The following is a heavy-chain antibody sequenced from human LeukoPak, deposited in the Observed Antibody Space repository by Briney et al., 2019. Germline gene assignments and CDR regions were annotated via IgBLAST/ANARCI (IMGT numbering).Heavy chain of an antibody. V-gene: IGHV3-33*08. Sequence: GRSLRLSCAASGFTFSSYGMHRVRQAPGKGLEWVAVIWYDGSNKYYADSVKGRFTISRDNSKNTLYLQMNSLRAEDTAVYYCARSYYYDSSHTVDYWGQGTLVTVSS. CDR1: GFTFSSYG. J-gene: IGHJ4*02. D-gene: IGHD3-22*01. CDR3: ARSYYYDSSHTVDY. CDR2: IWYDGSNK.